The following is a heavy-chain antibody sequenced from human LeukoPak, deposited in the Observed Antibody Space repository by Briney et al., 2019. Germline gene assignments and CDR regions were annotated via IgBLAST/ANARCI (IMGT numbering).Heavy chain of an antibody. J-gene: IGHJ4*02. Sequence: PGGSLRLSCAASGFTFSTYSMNWVRQAPGKGLEWVSSISSGSSYIYHADSGKGRFTISRDNAKNSMYLQMDSLRAEDTAVYYCARGDDSSGFYYKPGMLFDYWGQGTLVTVSS. V-gene: IGHV3-21*01. CDR3: ARGDDSSGFYYKPGMLFDY. D-gene: IGHD3-22*01. CDR2: ISSGSSYI. CDR1: GFTFSTYS.